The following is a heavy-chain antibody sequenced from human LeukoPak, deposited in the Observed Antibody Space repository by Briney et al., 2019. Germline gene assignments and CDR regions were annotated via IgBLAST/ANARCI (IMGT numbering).Heavy chain of an antibody. J-gene: IGHJ4*02. V-gene: IGHV3-30*02. Sequence: GGSLRLSCAASGFTFSSYWMSWVRQAPGKGLEWVAFVHYDGSNNYYTDSVKGRFTISRDNSKNTLYLQMNTLRADDTAVYYCAKDHGSSDWYYFDYWGQGTLVTVSS. CDR2: VHYDGSNN. D-gene: IGHD6-13*01. CDR3: AKDHGSSDWYYFDY. CDR1: GFTFSSYW.